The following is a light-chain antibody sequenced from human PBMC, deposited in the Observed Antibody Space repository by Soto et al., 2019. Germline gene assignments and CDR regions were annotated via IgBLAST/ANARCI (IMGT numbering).Light chain of an antibody. CDR2: GAS. Sequence: EIVLTQSPGTLSLSPGERATLSCRASQSVSSYYLAWYQQKPGQAPRLLIYGASSRATGIPDRFSGSGSGTDFTLTISRLEPEDFAVYYCQQYDSSSFTFGPGTKVDIK. CDR3: QQYDSSSFT. V-gene: IGKV3-20*01. CDR1: QSVSSYY. J-gene: IGKJ3*01.